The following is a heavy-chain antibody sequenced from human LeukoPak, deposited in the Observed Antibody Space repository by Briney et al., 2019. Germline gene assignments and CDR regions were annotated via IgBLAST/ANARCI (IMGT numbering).Heavy chain of an antibody. J-gene: IGHJ3*02. Sequence: GGSLRLSCAASGFTFSSYSMNWVRQAPGKGLKWVSSISSSSSYIYYADSVKGRFTISRDNAKNSLYLQMNSLRAEDTAVYYCAREGGYQLLYHDAFDIWGQGTMVTVSS. CDR1: GFTFSSYS. D-gene: IGHD2-2*02. CDR3: AREGGYQLLYHDAFDI. V-gene: IGHV3-21*01. CDR2: ISSSSSYI.